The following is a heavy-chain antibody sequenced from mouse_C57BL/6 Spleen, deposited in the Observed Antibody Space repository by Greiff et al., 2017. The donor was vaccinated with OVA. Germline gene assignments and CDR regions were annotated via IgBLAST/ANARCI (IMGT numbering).Heavy chain of an antibody. CDR1: GYAFSSHW. CDR3: ARGYWYFDV. V-gene: IGHV1-80*01. J-gene: IGHJ1*03. CDR2: IYPGDGDT. Sequence: QVQLQQSGAELVKPGASVKISCKASGYAFSSHWMNWVKQRPGKGLEWIGQIYPGDGDTNYNGKFKGKATLTADKSSSTAYMQLSSLTSEDSAVYFCARGYWYFDVWGTGTTVTVSS.